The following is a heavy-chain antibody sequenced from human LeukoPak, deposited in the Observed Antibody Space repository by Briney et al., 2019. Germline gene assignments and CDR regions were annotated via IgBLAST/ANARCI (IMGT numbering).Heavy chain of an antibody. CDR3: AKDKARASVEMAPLDY. J-gene: IGHJ4*02. Sequence: PGGSLRLSYAASGFTFDDYAMHWVRQAPGKGLEWVSGISWNSGSIGYADSVKGRFTISRDNAKNSLYLQMNSLRAEDTALYCCAKDKARASVEMAPLDYWGQGTLVTVSS. D-gene: IGHD5-24*01. V-gene: IGHV3-9*01. CDR2: ISWNSGSI. CDR1: GFTFDDYA.